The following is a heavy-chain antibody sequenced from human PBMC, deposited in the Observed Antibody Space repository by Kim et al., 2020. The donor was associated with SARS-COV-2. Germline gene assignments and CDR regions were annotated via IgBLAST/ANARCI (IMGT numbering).Heavy chain of an antibody. D-gene: IGHD6-19*01. Sequence: SVKGRFTISRDNAKNSLYLQMNSLRDEDTAVYYCARSRFSGWDETNWFDPWGQGTLVTVSS. V-gene: IGHV3-48*02. J-gene: IGHJ5*02. CDR3: ARSRFSGWDETNWFDP.